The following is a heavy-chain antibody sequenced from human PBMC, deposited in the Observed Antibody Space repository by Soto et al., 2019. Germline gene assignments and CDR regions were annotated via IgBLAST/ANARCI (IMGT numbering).Heavy chain of an antibody. CDR1: GDSFSGPY. CDR2: INHSGST. D-gene: IGHD2-21*02. J-gene: IGHJ3*01. Sequence: QVQLQQWGAGLLKPSETLSLTCAVYGDSFSGPYWTWIRQTPGKGLEWIGEINHSGSTDYHPSLKSRVTISVDTSKNQFSLHLSSVSAADTAVYFCARLEVTSADSFDVWGPGTMVTVSS. CDR3: ARLEVTSADSFDV. V-gene: IGHV4-34*01.